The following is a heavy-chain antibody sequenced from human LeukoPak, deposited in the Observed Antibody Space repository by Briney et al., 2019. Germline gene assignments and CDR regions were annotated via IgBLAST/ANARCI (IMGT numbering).Heavy chain of an antibody. CDR1: GGSFSGYY. CDR3: ARGGTYYDFWSGYYTSHAFDI. CDR2: INHSGST. Sequence: SETLSLTCTVYGGSFSGYYWSWIRQPPGKGLEWIGEINHSGSTNCNPSLKSRVTISVDTSKNQFSLKLSSVTAADTAVYYCARGGTYYDFWSGYYTSHAFDIWGQGTMVTVSS. V-gene: IGHV4-34*01. J-gene: IGHJ3*02. D-gene: IGHD3-3*01.